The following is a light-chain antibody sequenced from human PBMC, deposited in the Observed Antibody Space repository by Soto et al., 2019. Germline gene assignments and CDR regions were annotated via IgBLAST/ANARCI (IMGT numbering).Light chain of an antibody. Sequence: EIVMTQSPATLSVSPGERATLSCRASQSVNTNLAWFQQKPGQAPRLLINGASTRATGIPARFSGSGSGTEFPLTVDSLQSEDFAVYYCQQYVNWPRTFGQGTKVEIK. J-gene: IGKJ1*01. V-gene: IGKV3-15*01. CDR1: QSVNTN. CDR2: GAS. CDR3: QQYVNWPRT.